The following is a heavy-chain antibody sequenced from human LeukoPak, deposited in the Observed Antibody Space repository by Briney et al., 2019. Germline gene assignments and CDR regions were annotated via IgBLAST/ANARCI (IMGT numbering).Heavy chain of an antibody. CDR1: GYTFTSYG. D-gene: IGHD2-2*01. CDR3: ARGYCSSTSCSNFDY. V-gene: IGHV1-18*01. J-gene: IGHJ4*02. Sequence: WASVKVSCKASGYTFTSYGISWVRQAPGQGLGWMGWISAYNGNTNYAQKLQGRVTMTTDTSTSTAYMELRSLRSDDTAVYYCARGYCSSTSCSNFDYWGQGTLVTVSS. CDR2: ISAYNGNT.